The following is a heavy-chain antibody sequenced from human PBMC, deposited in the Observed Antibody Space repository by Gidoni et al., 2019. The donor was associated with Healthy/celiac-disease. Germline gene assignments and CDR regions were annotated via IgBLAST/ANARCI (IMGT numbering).Heavy chain of an antibody. CDR3: ARLRRNWDFDY. D-gene: IGHD7-27*01. CDR2: ST. Sequence: STYYNPSLKSRVTISVDTSKNQFSLKLSSVTAADTAVYYCARLRRNWDFDYWGQGTLVTVSS. V-gene: IGHV4-39*01. J-gene: IGHJ4*02.